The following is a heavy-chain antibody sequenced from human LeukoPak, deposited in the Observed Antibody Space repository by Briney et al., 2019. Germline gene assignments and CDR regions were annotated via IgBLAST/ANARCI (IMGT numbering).Heavy chain of an antibody. V-gene: IGHV4-59*01. D-gene: IGHD6-6*01. CDR2: IYYSGST. Sequence: SETLSLTCTVSGGPISSYYWSWIRQPPGKGLEWIGYIYYSGSTNYNPSLKSRVTISVDTSKNQFSLKLSSVTAADTAVYYCARVEYSSSSGYYYYYMDVWGKGTTVTVSS. CDR1: GGPISSYY. CDR3: ARVEYSSSSGYYYYYMDV. J-gene: IGHJ6*03.